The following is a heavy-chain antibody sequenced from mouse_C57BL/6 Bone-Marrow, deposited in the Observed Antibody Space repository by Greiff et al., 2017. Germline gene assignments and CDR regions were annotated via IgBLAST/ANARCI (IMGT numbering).Heavy chain of an antibody. CDR1: GFTFSDYY. CDR3: ARHQFAY. Sequence: EVQGVESGGGLVQPGGSLKLSCAASGFTFSDYYMYWVRQTPEKRLEWVAYISNGGGSTYYPDTVKGRFTISRDNAKNTLYLQMSRLKSEDTAMYYCARHQFAYWGQGTLVTVSA. CDR2: ISNGGGST. J-gene: IGHJ3*01. V-gene: IGHV5-12*01.